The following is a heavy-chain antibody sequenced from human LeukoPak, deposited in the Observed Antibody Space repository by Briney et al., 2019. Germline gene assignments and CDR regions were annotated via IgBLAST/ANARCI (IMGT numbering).Heavy chain of an antibody. D-gene: IGHD6-19*01. V-gene: IGHV1-69*13. CDR1: GGTFSSYA. CDR3: ARGRPRKSSGWYFGY. J-gene: IGHJ4*02. Sequence: SVKVSCKASGGTFSSYAISWVRQAPGQGLEWMGGIIPIFGTANYAQKFQGRVTFTADESTSTAYMELSSLRSEDTAVYYCARGRPRKSSGWYFGYWGQGTLVTVSS. CDR2: IIPIFGTA.